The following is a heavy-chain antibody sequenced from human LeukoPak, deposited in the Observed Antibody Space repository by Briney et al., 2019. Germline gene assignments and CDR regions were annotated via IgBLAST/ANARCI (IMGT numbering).Heavy chain of an antibody. J-gene: IGHJ4*02. Sequence: SETLSLTCTVSGDSISYFYWGWIRQPPGKGLEWIGYIFYSGSTNYNPSLKSRVTISVDTSKNRFSLKLSSVTAADTAVYYCAREAYCGGDCYSGFDYWGQGTLVTVSS. CDR3: AREAYCGGDCYSGFDY. CDR1: GDSISYFY. D-gene: IGHD2-21*02. CDR2: IFYSGST. V-gene: IGHV4-59*01.